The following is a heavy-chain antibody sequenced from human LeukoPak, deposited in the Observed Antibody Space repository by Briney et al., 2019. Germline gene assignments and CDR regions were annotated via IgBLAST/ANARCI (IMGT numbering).Heavy chain of an antibody. CDR1: EFTFNNYC. CDR2: INQPGIEK. J-gene: IGHJ4*02. CDR3: ARIAIARGCALDY. Sequence: PSGSLRLSCTASEFTFNNYCRTWVRQAPGKGLQWVANINQPGIEKYYVDSVTGRFTISKDNARNSLYLQMNSLRAEDTAVYYCARIAIARGCALDYWGQGTLVTVSS. V-gene: IGHV3-7*03. D-gene: IGHD2-21*01.